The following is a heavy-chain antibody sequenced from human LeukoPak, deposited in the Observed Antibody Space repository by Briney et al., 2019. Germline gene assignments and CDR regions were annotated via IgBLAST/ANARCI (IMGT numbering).Heavy chain of an antibody. V-gene: IGHV3-7*01. CDR1: GFTFGMYW. J-gene: IGHJ6*02. D-gene: IGHD2-8*01. Sequence: PGGSLRLSCAASGFTFGMYWMSWVRQAPGKGPEWVANIKVDGSEIYYVDSVKGRFTISRDNAKNSLYLQMNSLRAEDTAVYYCTRDRQGPRLYEMDIWGQGTTVTVSS. CDR2: IKVDGSEI. CDR3: TRDRQGPRLYEMDI.